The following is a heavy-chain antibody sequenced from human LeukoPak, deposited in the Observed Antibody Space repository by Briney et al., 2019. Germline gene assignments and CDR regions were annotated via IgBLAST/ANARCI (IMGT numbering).Heavy chain of an antibody. D-gene: IGHD2-15*01. J-gene: IGHJ4*02. CDR2: INHSGST. Sequence: SETLSLTCTVSGGSISSSSYYWGWIRQPPGKGLEWIGEINHSGSTNYNPSLKSRVTISVDTSKNQFSLKLSSVTAADTAVYYCARGGIVVVVAALYFDYWGQGTLVTVSS. CDR1: GGSISSSSYY. CDR3: ARGGIVVVVAALYFDY. V-gene: IGHV4-39*07.